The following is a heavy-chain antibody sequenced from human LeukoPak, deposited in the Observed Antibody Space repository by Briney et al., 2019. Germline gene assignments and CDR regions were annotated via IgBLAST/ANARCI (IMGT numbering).Heavy chain of an antibody. D-gene: IGHD5-12*01. CDR3: ARDKDSGYDRIFDY. J-gene: IGHJ4*02. CDR2: ISSSSSSI. Sequence: PGGALRHACAASGFTFSSYSINWVRQAPGKGLEWVSSISSSSSSIYYADSVKGRFTISRDSAKNSLYLLMNSLRAEDTAVYYCARDKDSGYDRIFDYWGQGTLVTVSS. V-gene: IGHV3-21*01. CDR1: GFTFSSYS.